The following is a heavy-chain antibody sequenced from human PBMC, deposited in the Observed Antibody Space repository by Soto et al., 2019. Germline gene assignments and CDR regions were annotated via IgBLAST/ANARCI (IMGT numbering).Heavy chain of an antibody. J-gene: IGHJ4*02. D-gene: IGHD5-12*01. V-gene: IGHV3-66*01. CDR1: GFIVSSNY. Sequence: PGGSLRLSCAASGFIVSSNYMSWVRQAPGKGLEWVSVIYSGGSTYYADSVKGRFTISRDNSKNTLYLQMNSLRAEDTAVYYCARGAGYSGYDNFDYWGQGTLVTVSS. CDR2: IYSGGST. CDR3: ARGAGYSGYDNFDY.